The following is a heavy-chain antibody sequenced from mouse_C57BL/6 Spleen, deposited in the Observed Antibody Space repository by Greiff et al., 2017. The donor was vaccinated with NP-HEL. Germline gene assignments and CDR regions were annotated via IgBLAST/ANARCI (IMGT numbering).Heavy chain of an antibody. J-gene: IGHJ4*01. D-gene: IGHD3-1*01. CDR3: ARGGDSGPMDY. CDR1: GFTFSSYG. V-gene: IGHV5-6*01. CDR2: ISSGGSYT. Sequence: VQLKESGGDLVKPGGSLKLSCAASGFTFSSYGMSWVRQTPDKRLEWVATISSGGSYTYYPDSVKGRFTISRDNAKNTLYLQMSSLKSEDTAMYYCARGGDSGPMDYWGQGTSVTVSS.